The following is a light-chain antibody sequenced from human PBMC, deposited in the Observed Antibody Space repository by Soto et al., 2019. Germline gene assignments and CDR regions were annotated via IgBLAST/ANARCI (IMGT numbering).Light chain of an antibody. V-gene: IGLV1-51*01. CDR2: DNN. CDR3: GTWDSSLSAFYV. J-gene: IGLJ1*01. CDR1: MRDVGAYNL. Sequence: QSVLTQPASVSGSAGQSITISCSGTMRDVGAYNLVSWYQQHPGTAPKLIIYDNNKRPSGIPDRFSGSKSGTSATLGITGLQTGDEADYYCGTWDSSLSAFYVFGTGTKLTVL.